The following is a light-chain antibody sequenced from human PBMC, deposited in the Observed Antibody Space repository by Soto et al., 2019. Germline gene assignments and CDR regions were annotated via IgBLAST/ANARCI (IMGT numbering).Light chain of an antibody. J-gene: IGLJ2*01. V-gene: IGLV2-14*01. CDR1: SSDVGGYNY. Sequence: QSALTQPASVSGSPGQSITISCTGTSSDVGGYNYVSWYQQHPGKAPKLMIFEVTRRPSGVSDRFSGSSFGNTASLTISGLQSEDEAAYYCSSYTSSNTVVFGGGTKVTVL. CDR3: SSYTSSNTVV. CDR2: EVT.